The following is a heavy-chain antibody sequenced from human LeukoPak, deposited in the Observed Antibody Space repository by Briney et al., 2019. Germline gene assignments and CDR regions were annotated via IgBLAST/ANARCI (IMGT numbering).Heavy chain of an antibody. CDR3: ARDTGIAAAGVFDY. J-gene: IGHJ4*02. CDR2: INPNSGGT. CDR1: GYTFTGYY. D-gene: IGHD6-13*01. V-gene: IGHV1-2*02. Sequence: ASVKVSCKASGYTFTGYYMHWVRQAPGQGLEWMGWINPNSGGTNYAQKFQGRVTMTRDTSISTAYMELSRLRSDDTAVYYCARDTGIAAAGVFDYWGQGTLVTVSS.